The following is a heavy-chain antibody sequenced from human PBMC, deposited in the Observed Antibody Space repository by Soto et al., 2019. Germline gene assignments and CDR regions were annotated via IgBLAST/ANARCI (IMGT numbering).Heavy chain of an antibody. Sequence: QVQLVESGGGVVQPGRSLRLSCAASGFTFSSYAMHWVRQAPGKGLEWVAGISYDGSNKYYADSVKGRFTISRDNSKNTMYRQMKRMRAEDTAVYYCARDGGEYCSGGSCYSNYYYYGMDVWGQGTTVTVSS. J-gene: IGHJ6*02. CDR1: GFTFSSYA. CDR2: ISYDGSNK. D-gene: IGHD2-15*01. V-gene: IGHV3-30-3*01. CDR3: ARDGGEYCSGGSCYSNYYYYGMDV.